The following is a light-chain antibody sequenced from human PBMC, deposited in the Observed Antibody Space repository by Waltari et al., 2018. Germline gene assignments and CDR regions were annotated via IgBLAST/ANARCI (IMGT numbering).Light chain of an antibody. CDR3: QLRSKWLRT. V-gene: IGKV3-11*01. CDR1: QSVKTY. CDR2: DAA. J-gene: IGKJ1*01. Sequence: EIVLTQSPATLSLSPGERATPSCRASQSVKTYLAWYQQNPGQAPRLLIYDAATRATAIPARFSGSGSGTDFTLTISSLEPEDFAVYYCQLRSKWLRTFGQGTKVEV.